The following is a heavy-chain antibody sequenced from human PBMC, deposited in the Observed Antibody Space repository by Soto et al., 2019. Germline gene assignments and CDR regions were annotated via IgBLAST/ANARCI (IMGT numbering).Heavy chain of an antibody. CDR3: ARDRGCSGDSCHPPRYYYYGMDV. J-gene: IGHJ6*02. CDR2: FSWNSGSI. Sequence: GGSLRLSCAASGFTFSSYSMHWVRQAPGKGLEWVSGFSWNSGSIGYADSVKGRFTISRDNAKNSLYLQMNSLRAEDTALYYCARDRGCSGDSCHPPRYYYYGMDVWGQGTTVTVSS. V-gene: IGHV3-9*01. D-gene: IGHD2-15*01. CDR1: GFTFSSYS.